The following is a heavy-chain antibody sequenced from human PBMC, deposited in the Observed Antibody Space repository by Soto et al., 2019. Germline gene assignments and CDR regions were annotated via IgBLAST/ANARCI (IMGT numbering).Heavy chain of an antibody. J-gene: IGHJ4*02. V-gene: IGHV4-31*03. CDR1: GESISSGGYY. CDR3: ARASSSSSAADY. Sequence: QVQLQESGPGLVKPSQTLSLTCNVSGESISSGGYYWRWIRHHPGKGLEWIGYIYDTESAYYNPSLKSRVTISMDTSKNQFAMRLSSVTAADTAVYYCARASSSSSAADYWGQGILGTVSS. D-gene: IGHD6-6*01. CDR2: IYDTESA.